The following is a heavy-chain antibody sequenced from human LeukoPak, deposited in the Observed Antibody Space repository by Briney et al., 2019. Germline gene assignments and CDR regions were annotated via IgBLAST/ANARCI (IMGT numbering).Heavy chain of an antibody. CDR3: AKTEEYQLLKWGVFDY. CDR1: GFTFGSYG. Sequence: PGGSLRLSCAASGFTFGSYGMHWVRQAPGKGLEWVAFIRYDGSNKYYADSVKGRFTISRDNSKNTLYLQMNSLRAEDTAVYYCAKTEEYQLLKWGVFDYWGQGTLVTVSS. J-gene: IGHJ4*02. D-gene: IGHD2-2*01. V-gene: IGHV3-30*02. CDR2: IRYDGSNK.